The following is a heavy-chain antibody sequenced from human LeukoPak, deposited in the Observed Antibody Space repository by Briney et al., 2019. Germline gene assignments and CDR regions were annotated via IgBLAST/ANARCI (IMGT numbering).Heavy chain of an antibody. V-gene: IGHV1-18*01. D-gene: IGHD3-3*01. CDR2: ISAYNGNT. CDR3: ARLSAAVHLGAFDL. J-gene: IGHJ3*01. CDR1: GYTFTSYG. Sequence: ASVKVSCKASGYTFTSYGISWVRQAPGQGLEWMGWISAYNGNTNYAQKLQGRVTMTTDTSTSRAYMELRSLRSDDTAVYYCARLSAAVHLGAFDLWGQGTMVTASS.